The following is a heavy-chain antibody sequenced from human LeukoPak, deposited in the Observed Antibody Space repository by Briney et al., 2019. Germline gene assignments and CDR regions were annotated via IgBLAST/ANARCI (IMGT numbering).Heavy chain of an antibody. Sequence: GASVKVSCKASGGTFIIYAINWVRQAPGQGLEWMGGIIPIFATANYAQKFQGRVTITADESTSTAYMQLSSLRSEDTAVYYCARGGDSSGYHTSYYFDYWGQGTLVTVSS. D-gene: IGHD3-22*01. CDR1: GGTFIIYA. V-gene: IGHV1-69*13. J-gene: IGHJ4*02. CDR3: ARGGDSSGYHTSYYFDY. CDR2: IIPIFATA.